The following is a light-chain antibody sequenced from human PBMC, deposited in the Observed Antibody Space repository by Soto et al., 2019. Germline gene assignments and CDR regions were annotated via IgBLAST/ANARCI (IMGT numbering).Light chain of an antibody. V-gene: IGLV2-14*01. CDR2: EVT. CDR1: SGDVGAYES. CDR3: CSRRRGSTPVV. Sequence: QSALTQPASVSGSPGQSITISCTGTSGDVGAYESVSWYQQHPGKAPKLMIYEVTNRPSGVSNRFSGSKSGNTASLSISGLQAEDEGDYYCCSRRRGSTPVVFGGGTQLTVL. J-gene: IGLJ2*01.